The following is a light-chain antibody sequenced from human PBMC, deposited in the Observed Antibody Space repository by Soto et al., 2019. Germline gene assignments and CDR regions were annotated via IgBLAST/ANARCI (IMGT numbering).Light chain of an antibody. V-gene: IGKV3-20*01. J-gene: IGKJ4*01. CDR2: DTS. Sequence: EIVLTQSPGTLSLSVGERVTLSCRASQSVSSYLAWYQQTPGQAPRLLIYDTSNRATGTPDRFSGSGSGTDITLTSSRLEPEDFTVYYCQQYGSSPLTFGGGTTVEIK. CDR3: QQYGSSPLT. CDR1: QSVSSY.